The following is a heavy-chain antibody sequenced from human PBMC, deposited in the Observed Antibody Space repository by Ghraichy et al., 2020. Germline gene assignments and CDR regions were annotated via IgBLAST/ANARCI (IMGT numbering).Heavy chain of an antibody. Sequence: GGSLRLSCAASGFTFSSYAMSWVRQAPGKGLEWVSAISGSGGSTYYADSVKGRFTISRDNSKNTLYLQMNSLRAEDTAVYYCRRYYYDSSGYYYEDYFDYWGQGTLVTVSS. D-gene: IGHD3-22*01. J-gene: IGHJ4*02. CDR2: ISGSGGST. V-gene: IGHV3-23*01. CDR3: RRYYYDSSGYYYEDYFDY. CDR1: GFTFSSYA.